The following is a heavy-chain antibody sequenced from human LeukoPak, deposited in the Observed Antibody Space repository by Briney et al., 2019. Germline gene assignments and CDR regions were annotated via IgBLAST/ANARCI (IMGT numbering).Heavy chain of an antibody. V-gene: IGHV4-34*01. D-gene: IGHD2-8*02. Sequence: SETLSLTCAVYGGSFSGYYWSWIRQPPGKGLEWIGEINHSGRTNYNPSLKSRVTISVDTSKNQFSLKLSSVTAADTAVYYCASTEYYYYGMDVWGQGTTVTVSS. CDR3: ASTEYYYYGMDV. CDR2: INHSGRT. J-gene: IGHJ6*02. CDR1: GGSFSGYY.